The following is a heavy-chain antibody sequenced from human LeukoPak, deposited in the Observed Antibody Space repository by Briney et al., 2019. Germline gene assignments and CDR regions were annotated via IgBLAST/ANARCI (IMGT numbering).Heavy chain of an antibody. D-gene: IGHD5-18*01. Sequence: PGGSLRLSCAASGFTFSNYALSWVRQAPGKGLEWVSPISGSGGSSYYADSVKGRFTISRDNSKNTLYLQMNSLRAEDTAVYYCAKGSREYSYGSIDYWGQGTLVTVSS. V-gene: IGHV3-23*01. CDR3: AKGSREYSYGSIDY. CDR1: GFTFSNYA. J-gene: IGHJ4*02. CDR2: ISGSGGSS.